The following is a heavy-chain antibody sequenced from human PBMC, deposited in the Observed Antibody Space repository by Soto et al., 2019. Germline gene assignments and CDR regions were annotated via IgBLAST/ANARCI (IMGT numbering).Heavy chain of an antibody. Sequence: GGSLRLSCAASGFTVSSNYMSWVRQAPGKGLEWVSVIYSGGSTYYADSVKGRFTISRDNSKNTLYLQMNSLRAEDTAVYYCARDLGPAPYSSGWYYFDYWGQGTLVTVSS. CDR2: IYSGGST. D-gene: IGHD6-19*01. CDR3: ARDLGPAPYSSGWYYFDY. CDR1: GFTVSSNY. J-gene: IGHJ4*02. V-gene: IGHV3-53*01.